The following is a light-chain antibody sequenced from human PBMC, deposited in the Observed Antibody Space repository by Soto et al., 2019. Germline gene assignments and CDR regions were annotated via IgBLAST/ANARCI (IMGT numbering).Light chain of an antibody. V-gene: IGKV1-39*01. Sequence: DVVMTQSPSSLPASVGDRVTITCRASQSISTYLNWYQHKPGKAPKLLIYAASSLQSGVPSRFSGGGSGTDFTLTITSLQPEDFATYHCQQSYRTPLTFGGGTKVEIK. CDR3: QQSYRTPLT. J-gene: IGKJ4*01. CDR2: AAS. CDR1: QSISTY.